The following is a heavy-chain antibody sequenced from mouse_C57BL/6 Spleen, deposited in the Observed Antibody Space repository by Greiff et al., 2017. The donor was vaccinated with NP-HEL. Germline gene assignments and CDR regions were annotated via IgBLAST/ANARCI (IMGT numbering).Heavy chain of an antibody. V-gene: IGHV1-82*01. CDR2: IYPGDGDT. CDR1: GYAFSSSW. Sequence: VQLQQSGPELVKPGASVKISCKASGYAFSSSWMNWVKQRPGKGLEWIGRIYPGDGDTNYNGKFKGKATLTADKSSSTAYMQLSSLTSEDSAVYFCARSPLITTVGGYFDVCGTGTTVTVSS. J-gene: IGHJ1*03. CDR3: ARSPLITTVGGYFDV. D-gene: IGHD1-1*01.